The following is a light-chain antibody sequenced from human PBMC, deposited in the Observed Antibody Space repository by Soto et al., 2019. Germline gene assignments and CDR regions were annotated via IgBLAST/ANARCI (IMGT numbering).Light chain of an antibody. J-gene: IGKJ1*01. Sequence: EIVMTQSPATLSMSPGERATLSCRASQSVRSDFAWYQQKPGQAPRLLIYGASPRANGVPARFSGSGSGTEFTLTISSLQSEDFAVYYCQQYSNWPQTFGQGTKVEIK. CDR3: QQYSNWPQT. CDR2: GAS. V-gene: IGKV3-15*01. CDR1: QSVRSD.